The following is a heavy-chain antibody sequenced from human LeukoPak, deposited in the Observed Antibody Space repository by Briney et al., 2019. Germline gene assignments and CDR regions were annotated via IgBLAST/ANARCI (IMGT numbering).Heavy chain of an antibody. V-gene: IGHV4-61*01. D-gene: IGHD1-1*01. CDR1: GGSVSSGSYY. CDR3: AANEGSDLDY. Sequence: KPSETLSLTCTVSGGSVSSGSYYWSWIRQPPGKGLEWIGYIYYSGSTNYNPSLKGRVTISVDTSKNQFSLKLSSVTAADTAVYYCAANEGSDLDYWGRGTLVTVSS. CDR2: IYYSGST. J-gene: IGHJ4*02.